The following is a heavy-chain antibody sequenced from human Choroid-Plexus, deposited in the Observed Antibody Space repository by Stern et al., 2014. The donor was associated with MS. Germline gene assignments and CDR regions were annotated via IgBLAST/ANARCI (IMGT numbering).Heavy chain of an antibody. CDR2: VTYDERNK. V-gene: IGHV3-30*18. D-gene: IGHD2/OR15-2a*01. CDR1: GFTFGSCA. CDR3: AKDRQYLTYFFDH. Sequence: VQLVESGGGVVQPGGPLRLSWVASGFTFGSCAMPWVRQAPGKGLEWVAGVTYDERNKYYADSVKGRFTISRDNSQNTLYMQMSSLRPEDTAVYYCAKDRQYLTYFFDHWGHGSLVTVSS. J-gene: IGHJ5*02.